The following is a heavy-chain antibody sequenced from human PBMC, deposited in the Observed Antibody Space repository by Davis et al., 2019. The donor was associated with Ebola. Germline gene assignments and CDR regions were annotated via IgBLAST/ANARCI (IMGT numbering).Heavy chain of an antibody. D-gene: IGHD3-10*01. V-gene: IGHV1-69*13. CDR2: IIPIFGTA. Sequence: SVKVSCKASGGTFSSYAISWVRQAPGQGLEWMGGIIPIFGTANYVQKFQGRVTITADESTSTAYMELSSLRSEDTAVYYCARDLGEIVLRGWFDPWGQGTLVTVSS. J-gene: IGHJ5*02. CDR3: ARDLGEIVLRGWFDP. CDR1: GGTFSSYA.